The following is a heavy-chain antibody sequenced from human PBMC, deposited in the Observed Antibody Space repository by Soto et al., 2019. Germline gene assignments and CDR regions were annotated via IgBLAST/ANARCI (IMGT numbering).Heavy chain of an antibody. J-gene: IGHJ4*02. Sequence: QVQLQESGPGLVKPSQTLSLTCTVSGGSISSGGYYWSWIRQHPGKGLEWIGYIYYIGSTYYTPAPXSXXTIAGDTSNNQFPLKLSSVTAAETAVYYCAREPLTWGQGTLVTVSS. CDR3: AREPLT. CDR1: GGSISSGGYY. CDR2: IYYIGST. V-gene: IGHV4-31*03.